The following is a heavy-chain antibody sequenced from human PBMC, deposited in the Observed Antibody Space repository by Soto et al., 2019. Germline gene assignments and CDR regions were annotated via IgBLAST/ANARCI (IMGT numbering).Heavy chain of an antibody. D-gene: IGHD3-10*01. V-gene: IGHV2-5*02. CDR2: IYWDDDK. CDR3: AHSGEYGSGSKGWFEP. CDR1: GFSLSTSVVG. Sequence: QITLKESGPTLVKPTQTLTLTCTFSGFSLSTSVVGVGWIRQPPGKALEWLALIYWDDDKRYSPSLKSRLTINKDTSKNQVVLTMTNMDPVDTATYYCAHSGEYGSGSKGWFEPWGQGTLVTVSS. J-gene: IGHJ5*02.